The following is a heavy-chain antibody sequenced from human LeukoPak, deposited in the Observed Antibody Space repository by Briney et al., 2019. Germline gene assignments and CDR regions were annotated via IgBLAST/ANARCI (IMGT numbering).Heavy chain of an antibody. CDR2: IYTSGRT. CDR1: GCTISSYY. CDR3: VCDVGSSSWLSPKQTYYCDY. D-gene: IGHD6-13*01. Sequence: PSGTLSLTCPVSGCTISSYYWSWIRQPPGKGLEWVGYIYTSGRTNYNPSLKSRVTISVDTSKNQFSLKLSNEPAADTAVYYCVCDVGSSSWLSPKQTYYCDYWGERTLVTVSS. J-gene: IGHJ4*02. V-gene: IGHV4-59*01.